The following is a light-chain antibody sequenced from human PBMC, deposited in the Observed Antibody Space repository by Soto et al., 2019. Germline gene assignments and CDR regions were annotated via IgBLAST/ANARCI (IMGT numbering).Light chain of an antibody. Sequence: QSVLTQSPSASGTPGQRVTISCSGSSSNIGNTYVNWYQQFPGTAPKLLIFSNDHRPSGVPDRFSGSKSGTSAYLAISGLRSEDEADYYCAAWDDSLRGHWAFGGGTKVTVL. CDR3: AAWDDSLRGHWA. J-gene: IGLJ3*02. V-gene: IGLV1-47*02. CDR1: SSNIGNTY. CDR2: SND.